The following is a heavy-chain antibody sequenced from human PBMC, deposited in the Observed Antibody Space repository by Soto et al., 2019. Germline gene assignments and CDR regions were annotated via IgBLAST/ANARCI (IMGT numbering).Heavy chain of an antibody. CDR2: MIGDGTSW. J-gene: IGHJ4*02. D-gene: IGHD1-26*01. CDR3: AKDLRPDGRSDSDY. Sequence: GGSLRLSCAASGFDFRIYAMNWVRQAPGKGLEWVAVMIGDGTSWDYADSVRGRFTISRDNSKNTLYLQMNSLRAEDTAVYYCAKDLRPDGRSDSDYGGQGTLVTVSS. V-gene: IGHV3-23*01. CDR1: GFDFRIYA.